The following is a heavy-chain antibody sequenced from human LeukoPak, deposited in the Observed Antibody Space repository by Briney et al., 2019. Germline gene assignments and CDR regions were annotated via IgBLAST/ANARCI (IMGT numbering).Heavy chain of an antibody. Sequence: GGSLRLSCAASGFTFSSYGMHWVRQAPGKGLEWVSAISGSGGSTYYADSVKGRFTISRDNSKNTLYLQMNSLRAEDTAVYYCARIQLWSYIDYWGQGTLVTVSS. J-gene: IGHJ4*02. V-gene: IGHV3-23*01. D-gene: IGHD5-18*01. CDR3: ARIQLWSYIDY. CDR2: ISGSGGST. CDR1: GFTFSSYG.